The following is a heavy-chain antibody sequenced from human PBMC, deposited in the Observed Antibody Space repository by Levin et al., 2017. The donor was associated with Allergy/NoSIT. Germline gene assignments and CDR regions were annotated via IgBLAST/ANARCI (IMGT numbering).Heavy chain of an antibody. CDR3: AKGDSLRLYYYYYMDV. V-gene: IGHV3-23*01. CDR2: ISGSGDNI. CDR1: GFTFSSYA. Sequence: GSLRLSCAASGFTFSSYAMSWVRQAPGKGLEWVSGISGSGDNIYYTDSVRGRFTISRDNSKNTLYLQMNSLRAEDTAVYYCAKGDSLRLYYYYYMDVWGKGATVTVSS. J-gene: IGHJ6*03. D-gene: IGHD3-22*01.